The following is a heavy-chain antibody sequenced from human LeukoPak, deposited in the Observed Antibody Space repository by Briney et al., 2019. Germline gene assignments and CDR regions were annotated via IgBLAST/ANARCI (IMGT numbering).Heavy chain of an antibody. CDR2: ISSSRNDI. CDR3: AREGLAEMGDYLDC. D-gene: IGHD5-24*01. CDR1: GFTFSSYA. J-gene: IGHJ4*02. V-gene: IGHV3-21*01. Sequence: GGSLRLSCAASGFTFSSYAMSWVRQAPGKGLEWVSSISSSRNDIHYADSVRGRFTISGDDAKNSVFLQINSLRVEDTALYYCAREGLAEMGDYLDCWGQGTLVTVSS.